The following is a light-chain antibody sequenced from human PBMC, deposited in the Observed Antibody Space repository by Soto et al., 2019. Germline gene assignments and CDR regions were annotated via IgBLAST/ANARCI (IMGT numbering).Light chain of an antibody. CDR3: QEGTYWPA. CDR1: QSVSGS. J-gene: IGKJ4*01. V-gene: IGKV3-11*01. CDR2: DAS. Sequence: EIVLTQSPAILSLSPGEKATLSCRASQSVSGSLGWYQQKPGQAPRLIIYDASVRATGIPARFSGSGSGTDFTLTISGLEPEDFAVYYCQEGTYWPAFGGGTKVEIK.